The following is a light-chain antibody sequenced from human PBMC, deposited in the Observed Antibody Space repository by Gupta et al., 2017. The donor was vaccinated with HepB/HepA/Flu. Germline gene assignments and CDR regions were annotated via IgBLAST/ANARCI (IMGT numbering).Light chain of an antibody. CDR3: SSYTSSSTLVV. J-gene: IGLJ2*01. CDR1: SSDVGGYNY. CDR2: DVS. Sequence: QSALTQPASVSGSPGQSHTISCTGPSSDVGGYNYVSWYQQHPGKAPKLMIYDVSNRPSGVSNRFSGSKSGNTASLTISGLQAEDEADYYCSSYTSSSTLVVFGGGTKLTVL. V-gene: IGLV2-14*01.